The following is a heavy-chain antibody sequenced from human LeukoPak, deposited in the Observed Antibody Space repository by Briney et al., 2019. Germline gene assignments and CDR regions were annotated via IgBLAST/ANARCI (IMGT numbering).Heavy chain of an antibody. CDR2: ISGSGGST. CDR1: GFTFSSYA. J-gene: IGHJ5*02. Sequence: GGSLRLSCAASGFTFSSYAMSWVRQAPGKGLEWVSAISGSGGSTYYADSVKGRFTISRDNSKNTLYLQMNSLRAEDTAVYYCAKVPVVGATAPYNWFDPWGQGTLVTVSS. D-gene: IGHD1-26*01. V-gene: IGHV3-23*01. CDR3: AKVPVVGATAPYNWFDP.